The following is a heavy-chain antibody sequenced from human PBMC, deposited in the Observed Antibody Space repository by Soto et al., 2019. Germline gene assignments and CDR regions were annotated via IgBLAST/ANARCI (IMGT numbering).Heavy chain of an antibody. CDR3: ARNDYGDYYYYYYMDV. J-gene: IGHJ6*03. Sequence: QVQLQESGPGLVKPSETLSLTCTVSGGSISSYYWSWIRQPPGKGLEWIGYIYYSASTNYNPSLKSRVTISVDTSKNQFSLKLSSVTAADTAVYYCARNDYGDYYYYYYMDVWGKGTTVTVSS. CDR1: GGSISSYY. V-gene: IGHV4-59*01. D-gene: IGHD4-17*01. CDR2: IYYSAST.